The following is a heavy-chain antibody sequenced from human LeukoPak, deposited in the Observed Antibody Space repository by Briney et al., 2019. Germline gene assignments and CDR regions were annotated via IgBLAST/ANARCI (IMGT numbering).Heavy chain of an antibody. CDR1: GFTFSNYW. CDR3: VRDGGVSGYDLLDY. D-gene: IGHD5-12*01. CDR2: INQDGSEE. J-gene: IGHJ4*02. Sequence: PGGSLRLSCAASGFTFSNYWRSWVRQPPGKGLEWVAHINQDGSEEHYMDSVKARFIISRDNAKNSLSLQMDSLRAEDTAVYYCVRDGGVSGYDLLDYWGQGTLVTVSS. V-gene: IGHV3-7*01.